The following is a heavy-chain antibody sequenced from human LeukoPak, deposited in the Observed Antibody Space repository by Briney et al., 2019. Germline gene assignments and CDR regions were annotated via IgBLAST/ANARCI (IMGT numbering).Heavy chain of an antibody. CDR1: GFTFSSYG. CDR2: IWYDGGNK. CDR3: ARDQRESSSWYVVMGY. V-gene: IGHV3-33*01. D-gene: IGHD6-13*01. J-gene: IGHJ4*02. Sequence: GRSLRLSCAASGFTFSSYGMHWVRQAPGKGLEWVAVIWYDGGNKYYADSVKGRFTISRDNSKNTLYLQMNSLRAEDTAVYYCARDQRESSSWYVVMGYWGQGTLVTVSS.